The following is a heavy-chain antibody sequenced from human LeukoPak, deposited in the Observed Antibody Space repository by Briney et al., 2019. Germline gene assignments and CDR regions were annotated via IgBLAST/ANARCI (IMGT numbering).Heavy chain of an antibody. D-gene: IGHD2-2*02. CDR1: GFTFSSYW. Sequence: GGSLRLSCAASGFTFSSYWMSWVRQAPGKGLEGVANKKQDGSEKYYVDSVKGRFTISRDNAKNSLYLQMNSLRAEDTAVYYCARDPTGYCSSTSCHRDYGMDVWGQGTTVTVSS. J-gene: IGHJ6*02. CDR2: KKQDGSEK. V-gene: IGHV3-7*01. CDR3: ARDPTGYCSSTSCHRDYGMDV.